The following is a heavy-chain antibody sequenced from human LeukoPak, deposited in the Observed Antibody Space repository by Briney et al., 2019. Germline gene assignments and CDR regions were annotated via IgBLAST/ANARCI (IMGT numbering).Heavy chain of an antibody. D-gene: IGHD3-10*01. CDR3: AARKVRGVWFYLDY. CDR1: GFTFTSYS. V-gene: IGHV3-23*01. Sequence: GGSLRLSCAASGFTFTSYSMSWVRQAPGKGLEWVSGTSDHGDYTYYADSVKGRFTISRDNSKNTLYLQMNSLRVEDTAVYFCAARKVRGVWFYLDYWGQGTLVTVSS. CDR2: TSDHGDYT. J-gene: IGHJ4*02.